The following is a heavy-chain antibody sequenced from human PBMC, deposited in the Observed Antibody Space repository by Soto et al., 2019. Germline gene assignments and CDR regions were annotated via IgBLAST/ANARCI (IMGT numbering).Heavy chain of an antibody. CDR3: ARELGRTGTTIDGGAFDI. Sequence: GGSLRLSCAASGFTFSDYYMSWIRQAPGKGLEWVSYISSSGSTIYYADSVKGRFTISRDNAKNSLYLQLNSLRAEDPAVYYCARELGRTGTTIDGGAFDIWGQGTMVTVSS. CDR2: ISSSGSTI. V-gene: IGHV3-11*01. D-gene: IGHD1-1*01. CDR1: GFTFSDYY. J-gene: IGHJ3*02.